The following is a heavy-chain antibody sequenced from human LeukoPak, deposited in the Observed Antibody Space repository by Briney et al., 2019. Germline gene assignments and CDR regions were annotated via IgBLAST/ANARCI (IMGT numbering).Heavy chain of an antibody. CDR2: IYYSGST. Sequence: PSETLSLTCTVSGGSISSSSYYWGWIRQPPGKGLEWIGSIYYSGSTYYNPSLKSRVTISVDTSKNQFSLKLSSVTAADTAVYYCARVDQDSYDSSGYFIDYWGQGTLVTVSS. J-gene: IGHJ4*02. CDR1: GGSISSSSYY. CDR3: ARVDQDSYDSSGYFIDY. D-gene: IGHD3-22*01. V-gene: IGHV4-39*07.